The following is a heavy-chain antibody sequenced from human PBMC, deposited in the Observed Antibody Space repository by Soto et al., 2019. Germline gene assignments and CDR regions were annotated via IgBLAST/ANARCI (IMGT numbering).Heavy chain of an antibody. Sequence: ASVKVSCKASGYTFTSYGISWVRQAPGQGLEWMGWISAYNGNTNYAQKLQGRVTMTTDTSTSTAYMELRSLRSDDTAVYYCARTYDFWSGSGPFDYWGQGPLVTVSS. CDR2: ISAYNGNT. D-gene: IGHD3-3*01. CDR3: ARTYDFWSGSGPFDY. J-gene: IGHJ4*02. CDR1: GYTFTSYG. V-gene: IGHV1-18*01.